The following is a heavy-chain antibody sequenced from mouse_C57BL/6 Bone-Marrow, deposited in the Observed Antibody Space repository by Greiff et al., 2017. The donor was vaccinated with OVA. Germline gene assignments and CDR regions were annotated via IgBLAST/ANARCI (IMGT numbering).Heavy chain of an antibody. V-gene: IGHV1-26*01. CDR3: ARGYDYDGRDVWFAY. Sequence: EVQLQQSGPELVKPGASVKISCKASGYTFTDYYMNWVKQSHGKSLEWIGDINPNNGGTSYNQKFKGKATLTVDKSSSTAYMELRSLTSEDSAVYYCARGYDYDGRDVWFAYWGQGTLVTVSA. CDR2: INPNNGGT. J-gene: IGHJ3*01. CDR1: GYTFTDYY. D-gene: IGHD2-4*01.